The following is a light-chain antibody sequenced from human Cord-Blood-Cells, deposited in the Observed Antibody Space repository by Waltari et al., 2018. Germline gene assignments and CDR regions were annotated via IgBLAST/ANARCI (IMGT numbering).Light chain of an antibody. CDR1: HGVSSSY. J-gene: IGKJ1*01. CDR3: QQYGSSPRT. CDR2: GAS. V-gene: IGKV3-20*01. Sequence: EIVLTQSPGTLSLSPGERATLSCRASHGVSSSYLAWYQQKPGQAPRLLSYGASSRATGIPDKLSGSGSGTDFTLTISRLEPEDFAVYYCQQYGSSPRTVGQGTKVEIK.